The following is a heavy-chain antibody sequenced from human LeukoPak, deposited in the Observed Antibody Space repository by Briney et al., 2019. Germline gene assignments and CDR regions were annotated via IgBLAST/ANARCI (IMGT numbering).Heavy chain of an antibody. J-gene: IGHJ6*02. V-gene: IGHV4-34*01. CDR3: ARGRTYYYDTSGYYPSIYYGMDV. CDR2: INHGEST. D-gene: IGHD3-22*01. Sequence: TSETLSLTCAVSGGSFSGYYWYWIRQPPGKGLEWIGEINHGESTNYNPPLKSRATLSVDTSKNQSSLKLTSVTAADTAVYYCARGRTYYYDTSGYYPSIYYGMDVWGQGTTVIVSS. CDR1: GGSFSGYY.